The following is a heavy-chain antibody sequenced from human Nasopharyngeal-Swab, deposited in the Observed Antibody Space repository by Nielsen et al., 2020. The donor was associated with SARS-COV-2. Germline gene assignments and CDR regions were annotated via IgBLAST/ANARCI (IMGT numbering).Heavy chain of an antibody. CDR1: GFTFSNAW. CDR3: TTVIGVVPRMDYYYYMDV. J-gene: IGHJ6*03. CDR2: IKSKTDGGTT. V-gene: IGHV3-15*01. Sequence: GGSLRPSCAASGFTFSNAWMSWVRQAPGKGLAWVGRIKSKTDGGTTDYAAPVKGRFTISRADPKNTLYLQMNSLKTEDTAVYYCTTVIGVVPRMDYYYYMDVWGKGTTVTVSS. D-gene: IGHD2-2*01.